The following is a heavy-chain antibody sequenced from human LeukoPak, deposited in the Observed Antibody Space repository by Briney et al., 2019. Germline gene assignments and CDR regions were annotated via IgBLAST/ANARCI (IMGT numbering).Heavy chain of an antibody. Sequence: GVLRLSCAASGFTFSSYWMSWVRQAPGKGLEWVANIKQDGSEKYYVDSVKGRFTISRDNAKNSLYLQMNSLRAEDTAVYYCARGYYYDSSGYYVWNHYFDYWGQGTLVTVSS. CDR1: GFTFSSYW. J-gene: IGHJ4*02. CDR3: ARGYYYDSSGYYVWNHYFDY. CDR2: IKQDGSEK. V-gene: IGHV3-7*01. D-gene: IGHD3-22*01.